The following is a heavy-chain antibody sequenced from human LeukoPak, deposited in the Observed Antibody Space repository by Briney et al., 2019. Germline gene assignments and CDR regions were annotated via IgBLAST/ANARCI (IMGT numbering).Heavy chain of an antibody. V-gene: IGHV3-23*01. CDR3: AKDVVVVPAARYNWFDP. D-gene: IGHD2-2*01. CDR1: GFTFSSYA. CDR2: ISGSGGST. J-gene: IGHJ5*02. Sequence: AGGSLRLFCAASGFTFSSYAMSWVRQAPGKGLEWVSAISGSGGSTYYADSVKGRFTISRDNSKNTLYLQMNSLRAEDTAVYYCAKDVVVVPAARYNWFDPWGQGTLVTVSS.